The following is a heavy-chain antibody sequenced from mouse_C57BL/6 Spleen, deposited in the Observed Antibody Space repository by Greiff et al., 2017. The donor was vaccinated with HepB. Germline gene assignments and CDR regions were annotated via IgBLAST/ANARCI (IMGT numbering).Heavy chain of an antibody. CDR2: ISSGGDYI. J-gene: IGHJ2*01. D-gene: IGHD4-1*01. Sequence: EVQGVESGEGLVKPGGSLKLSCAASGFTFSSYAMSWVRQTPEKRLEWVAYISSGGDYIYYADTVKGRFTISRDNARNTLYLQMSSLKSEDTAMYYCTRDGLGHYFDYWGQGTTLTVSS. V-gene: IGHV5-9-1*02. CDR1: GFTFSSYA. CDR3: TRDGLGHYFDY.